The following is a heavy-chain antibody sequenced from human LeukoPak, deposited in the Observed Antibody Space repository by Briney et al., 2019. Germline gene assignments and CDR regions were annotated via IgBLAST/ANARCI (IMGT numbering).Heavy chain of an antibody. CDR3: VRLRRNSDTSGYYYYYDY. D-gene: IGHD3-22*01. V-gene: IGHV3-21*01. CDR1: GYTFSSYS. J-gene: IGHJ4*02. CDR2: ISVKSNYI. Sequence: GGSLRLSCAASGYTFSSYSINWVRQAPGKGLEWVSSISVKSNYIYYADSVRGRFSISRDDARDSLYLQMNSLRAEDTAVYYCVRLRRNSDTSGYYYYYDYWGQGTLVTVSS.